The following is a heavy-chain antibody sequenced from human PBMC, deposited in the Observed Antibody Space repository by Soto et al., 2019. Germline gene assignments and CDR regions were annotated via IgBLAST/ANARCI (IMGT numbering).Heavy chain of an antibody. Sequence: QVQLVQSGAEVKEPGASVKVSCEASGYTFTSYDINWVRQATGQGLEWMGWMSPSNGNTGYAQKFQGRVTMTRDTSKSTAYMELSSLTSEDTAVYYSARGVQAGVDYWGQGTLVTVSS. D-gene: IGHD6-19*01. J-gene: IGHJ4*02. CDR3: ARGVQAGVDY. V-gene: IGHV1-8*01. CDR1: GYTFTSYD. CDR2: MSPSNGNT.